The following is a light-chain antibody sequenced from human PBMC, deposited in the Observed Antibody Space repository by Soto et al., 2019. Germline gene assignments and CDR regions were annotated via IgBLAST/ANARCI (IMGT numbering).Light chain of an antibody. V-gene: IGKV1-16*01. J-gene: IGKJ4*01. CDR2: AAS. CDR3: QQLNTYPLT. Sequence: DIQMTQSPSSVSASVGDRVTITCRASQAIRNELAWFHQKPGKAPKSLIYAASNLQSGVPSRFSGSGSGTDFTLTISSLQPEDFATYYCQQLNTYPLTFGGGTKVDI. CDR1: QAIRNE.